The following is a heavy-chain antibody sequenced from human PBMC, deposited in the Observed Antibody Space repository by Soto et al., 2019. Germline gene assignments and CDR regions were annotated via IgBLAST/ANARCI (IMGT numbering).Heavy chain of an antibody. CDR3: ARGYYDSSGYYYYFDY. Sequence: QVQLVQSGAEVKKPGSSVKVSCKASGGTFSSYTISCVRQAPGQGLQWMGGIIPIFGTANYAQKFQGRVTITADESTSTAYMELSSLRSEDTAVYYCARGYYDSSGYYYYFDYWGQGTLVTVSS. D-gene: IGHD3-22*01. CDR1: GGTFSSYT. V-gene: IGHV1-69*01. CDR2: IIPIFGTA. J-gene: IGHJ4*02.